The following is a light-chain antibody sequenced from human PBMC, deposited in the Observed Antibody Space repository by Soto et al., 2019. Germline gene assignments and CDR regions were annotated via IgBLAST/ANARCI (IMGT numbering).Light chain of an antibody. V-gene: IGLV1-44*01. J-gene: IGLJ1*01. CDR2: NNN. CDR1: SSNIGSHT. CDR3: AAWDDILNGSYV. Sequence: QSVLTQPPSASGTPGQRGTTSCSGSSSNIGSHTINWYQQLPGTAPKLLIYNNNQRPSGVPDRFSGSKSGTSASLAISGLQSEDEADYYCAAWDDILNGSYVFGTGTKVTVL.